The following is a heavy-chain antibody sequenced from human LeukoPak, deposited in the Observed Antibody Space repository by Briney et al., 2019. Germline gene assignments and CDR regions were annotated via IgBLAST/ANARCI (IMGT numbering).Heavy chain of an antibody. Sequence: SETLSLTCTVSGGSISSYYWSWIRQPPGKGLEWIGYIYYSGSTNYNPSLKSRVTISVDTSKNQFSLKLNSVTAADTAVYYCARLTSSSSGSSFDYWGQGTLVTVSS. D-gene: IGHD6-13*01. J-gene: IGHJ4*02. CDR3: ARLTSSSSGSSFDY. V-gene: IGHV4-59*12. CDR1: GGSISSYY. CDR2: IYYSGST.